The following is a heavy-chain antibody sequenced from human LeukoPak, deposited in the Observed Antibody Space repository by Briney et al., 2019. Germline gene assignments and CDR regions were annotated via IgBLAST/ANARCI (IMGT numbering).Heavy chain of an antibody. D-gene: IGHD1-1*01. J-gene: IGHJ4*02. CDR2: ISTSSSHI. Sequence: GGSLRLSCTASGFTFSFYMMNWVRQAPGKGLEWVSSISTSSSHIYYADSLKGRFTVSSDNAPRALFLPMHDLTAADTAVFYFWGDENWNDKPFDLWGQGTLVTVSS. CDR3: WGDENWNDKPFDL. CDR1: GFTFSFYM. V-gene: IGHV3-21*01.